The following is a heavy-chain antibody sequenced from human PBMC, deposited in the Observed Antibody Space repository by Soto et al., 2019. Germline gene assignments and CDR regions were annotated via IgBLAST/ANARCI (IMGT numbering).Heavy chain of an antibody. V-gene: IGHV3-30*03. CDR1: GFSLNNYG. D-gene: IGHD2-15*01. CDR3: ATGGFCSGGSCPGYFFYYYGKNV. J-gene: IGHJ6*01. CDR2: ISNNGSNS. Sequence: QVQLVESGGGVVQPGTSLRLSCAASGFSLNNYGMNWDRQAPGKGLEWVAVISNNGSNSYYADSVRGRFTISRDNSKNTLHVERNSLRPADTAVYYCATGGFCSGGSCPGYFFYYYGKNVWWQGTTVTVSS.